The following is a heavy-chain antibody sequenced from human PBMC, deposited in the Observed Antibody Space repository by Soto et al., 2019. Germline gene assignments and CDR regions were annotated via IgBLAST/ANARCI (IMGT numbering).Heavy chain of an antibody. CDR1: GYTFSTYD. CDR3: ARVNYYGSGSYQDFFYFYALDV. Sequence: ASVKVSCKTSGYTFSTYDINWVRQAPGQGLEWMGWMNPNSGDTGYAQKFLGRLTMTRDSTIRTVYMELSSLSSEDTAVYYCARVNYYGSGSYQDFFYFYALDVWGQGTTVTVSS. V-gene: IGHV1-8*01. D-gene: IGHD3-10*01. CDR2: MNPNSGDT. J-gene: IGHJ6*02.